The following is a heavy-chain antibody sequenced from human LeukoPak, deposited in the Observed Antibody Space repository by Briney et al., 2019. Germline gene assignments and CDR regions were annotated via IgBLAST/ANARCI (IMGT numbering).Heavy chain of an antibody. J-gene: IGHJ4*02. CDR2: IYHSGST. D-gene: IGHD3-9*01. V-gene: IGHV4-4*02. CDR1: GGSISSSNW. Sequence: SETLSLTCAVSGGSISSSNWWSWVRQPPGKGLEWSGEIYHSGSTNYNPSLKSRVTISVDKSKNQFSLKLSSVTAADTAVYYCARGGNRDILTDTRGYFDYWGQGTLVTVSS. CDR3: ARGGNRDILTDTRGYFDY.